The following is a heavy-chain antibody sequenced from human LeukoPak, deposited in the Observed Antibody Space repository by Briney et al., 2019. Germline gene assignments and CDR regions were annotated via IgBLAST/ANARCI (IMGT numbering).Heavy chain of an antibody. CDR3: ASLYGSGPNWFDP. D-gene: IGHD3-10*01. CDR1: GFTFSSYS. CDR2: ISSSSATI. V-gene: IGHV3-48*01. Sequence: GGSLRLSCAASGFTFSSYSMNWVRQAPGKGLEWVSYISSSSATIYYADPVKGRFTISRDNAKNSLYLQMNSLRAGDTAVYYCASLYGSGPNWFDPWGQGTLVTVSS. J-gene: IGHJ5*02.